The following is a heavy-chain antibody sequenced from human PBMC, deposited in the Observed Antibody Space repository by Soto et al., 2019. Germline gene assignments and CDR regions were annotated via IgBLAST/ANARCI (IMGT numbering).Heavy chain of an antibody. V-gene: IGHV1-18*01. J-gene: IGHJ4*02. D-gene: IGHD1-1*01. CDR2: ISAHNGNT. Sequence: QVHLVQSGAEVKKPGASVKVSCKGSGYAFTTYGITWVRQAPGHGLEWMGWISAHNGNTNYAQKLQGRVTVTRDTSTSTAYMELRSLRSDDTAVYYCGRGRYGDYWGQGALVTVSS. CDR1: GYAFTTYG. CDR3: GRGRYGDY.